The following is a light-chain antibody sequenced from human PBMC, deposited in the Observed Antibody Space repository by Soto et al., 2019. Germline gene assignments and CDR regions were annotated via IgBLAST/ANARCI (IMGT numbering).Light chain of an antibody. CDR2: EAT. CDR3: CSYAGGLIFV. J-gene: IGLJ1*01. CDR1: SDDVGAYKY. V-gene: IGLV2-14*01. Sequence: QSVLTQPASVSGSPGQSITISCAGTSDDVGAYKYVSWYQQHPGKAPQLLIYEATNRPSGISGRFSGSKSGNTAFLTISGLQTEDEADYFCCSYAGGLIFVFGTGTKV.